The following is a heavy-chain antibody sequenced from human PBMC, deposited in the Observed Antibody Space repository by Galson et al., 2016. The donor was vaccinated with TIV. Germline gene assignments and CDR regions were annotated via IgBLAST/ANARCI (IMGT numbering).Heavy chain of an antibody. CDR2: IYHSGTT. V-gene: IGHV4-31*03. J-gene: IGHJ4*02. D-gene: IGHD3-3*01. CDR1: GGSISSGGYY. CDR3: ASLPPIFGVITEGYYLDS. Sequence: TLSLTCTVSGGSISSGGYYWSWIRQPPGKGLEWIGYIYHSGTTYYNPSLKSRLTISVDTSKNQFSLNLSSVTAADSAVYYCASLPPIFGVITEGYYLDSWGQGIQVTVSS.